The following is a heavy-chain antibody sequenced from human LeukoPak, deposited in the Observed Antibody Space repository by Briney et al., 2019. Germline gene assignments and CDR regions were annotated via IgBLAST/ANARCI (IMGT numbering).Heavy chain of an antibody. CDR1: GFTFSSYD. CDR3: ARGALVATSDGAFDI. CDR2: IGTAGDT. Sequence: GGSLRLSCAASGFTFSSYDMHWVRQATGKGLEWVSAIGTAGDTYYPGSVKGRFTISRENAKNSLYLQMNSLRAGDTAVYYCARGALVATSDGAFDIWGQGTMVTVSS. V-gene: IGHV3-13*01. D-gene: IGHD5-12*01. J-gene: IGHJ3*02.